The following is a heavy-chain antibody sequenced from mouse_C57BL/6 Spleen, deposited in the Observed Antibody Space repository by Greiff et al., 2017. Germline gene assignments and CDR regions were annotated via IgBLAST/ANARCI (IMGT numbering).Heavy chain of an antibody. V-gene: IGHV1-64*01. CDR3: ARFYYGSSYFYY. J-gene: IGHJ2*01. CDR1: GYTFTSYW. CDR2: IHPNSGST. D-gene: IGHD1-1*01. Sequence: QVQLQQPGAELVKPGASVKLSCKASGYTFTSYWMHWVKQRPGQGLEWIGMIHPNSGSTNYNEKFKSKATLTVDKSSSTAYMQLSSLTSEDSAVYYCARFYYGSSYFYYWGQGTTLTVSS.